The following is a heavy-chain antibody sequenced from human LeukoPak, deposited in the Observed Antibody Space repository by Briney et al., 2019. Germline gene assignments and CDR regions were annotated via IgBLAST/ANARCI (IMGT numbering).Heavy chain of an antibody. V-gene: IGHV3-33*06. CDR2: IWRDAINE. CDR3: AKDTQGGFTYSNSLEH. D-gene: IGHD4-11*01. J-gene: IGHJ4*02. CDR1: GFTFSHFG. Sequence: PGGSLRLSCEASGFTFSHFGMHWVPQAPGKGLEWVAVIWRDAINEYYADSVKGRFTFSRDSLKITVTFQLKSLRAEDTAVYYYAKDTQGGFTYSNSLEHWGQGSLVTVSS.